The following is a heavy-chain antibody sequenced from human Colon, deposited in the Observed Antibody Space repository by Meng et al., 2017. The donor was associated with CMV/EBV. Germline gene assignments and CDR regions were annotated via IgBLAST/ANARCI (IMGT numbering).Heavy chain of an antibody. CDR2: INLWNGNI. V-gene: IGHV1-18*04. CDR3: AKDLFSPGGNSCFDH. CDR1: GYTFTDYY. J-gene: IGHJ4*02. D-gene: IGHD3-16*01. Sequence: ASVKVSCKASGYTFTDYYIHWVRQAPGQGLEWMGWINLWNGNIESAQKFQGRITLTTDASTSTVYMELRSLTSDDTAVYYCAKDLFSPGGNSCFDHWGQGTLVTVSS.